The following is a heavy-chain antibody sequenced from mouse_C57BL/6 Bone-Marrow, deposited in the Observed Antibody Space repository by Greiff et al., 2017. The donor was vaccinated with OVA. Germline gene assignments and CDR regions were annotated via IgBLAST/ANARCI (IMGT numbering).Heavy chain of an antibody. CDR1: GYTFTGYW. J-gene: IGHJ2*01. Sequence: VQLKQSGAELMKPGASVKLSCKATGYTFTGYWIEWVKQRPGHGLEWIGVINPNYGTTSYNQKFKGKATLTVDQSSSTAYMQLNSLTSEDSAVYYCARSGSSYGYFDYWGQGTTLTVSS. CDR2: INPNYGTT. CDR3: ARSGSSYGYFDY. D-gene: IGHD1-1*01. V-gene: IGHV1-39*01.